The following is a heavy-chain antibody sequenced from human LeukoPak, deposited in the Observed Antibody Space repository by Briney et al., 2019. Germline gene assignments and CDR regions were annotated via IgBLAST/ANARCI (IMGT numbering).Heavy chain of an antibody. V-gene: IGHV6-1*01. J-gene: IGHJ6*02. CDR1: GDSVSSNSAA. CDR3: AREVESRKSYDSSGYYYNFFDYYGMGV. CDR2: TYYRSKWYN. D-gene: IGHD3-22*01. Sequence: SQTLSLTCAISGDSVSSNSAAWNWIRQSPSRGLEWLGRTYYRSKWYNDYAVSVKSRITINPDTSKNQFSLQLNSVTPEDTAVYYSAREVESRKSYDSSGYYYNFFDYYGMGVWGQGTTVTVSS.